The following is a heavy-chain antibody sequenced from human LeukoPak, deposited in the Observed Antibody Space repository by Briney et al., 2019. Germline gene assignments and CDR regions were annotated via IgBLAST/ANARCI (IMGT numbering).Heavy chain of an antibody. Sequence: GGSLRLSCAASGFTFSSYWMNWARQAPGKGLEWVASINHNGNVNYYVDSVKGRFTISRDNAKNSLYLQMSNLRAEDTAVYFCARIGYSSSSFDYWGQGVLVTVYS. CDR2: INHNGNVN. D-gene: IGHD6-6*01. CDR3: ARIGYSSSSFDY. V-gene: IGHV3-7*03. J-gene: IGHJ4*02. CDR1: GFTFSSYW.